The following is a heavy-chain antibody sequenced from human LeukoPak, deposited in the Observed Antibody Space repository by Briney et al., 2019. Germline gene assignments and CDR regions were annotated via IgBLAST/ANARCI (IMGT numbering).Heavy chain of an antibody. V-gene: IGHV3-23*01. D-gene: IGHD3-22*01. J-gene: IGHJ4*02. CDR2: ISGSGGST. CDR3: AKTLNYDTSGDLDY. Sequence: GGSLRLSCAASGFSFSNSAMNWVRQAPGKGLEWVSAISGSGGSTYYADSVKGRFTIARDNSKNTLFLQVNSLRAEDTAVYYCAKTLNYDTSGDLDYWGQGTLVTVSS. CDR1: GFSFSNSA.